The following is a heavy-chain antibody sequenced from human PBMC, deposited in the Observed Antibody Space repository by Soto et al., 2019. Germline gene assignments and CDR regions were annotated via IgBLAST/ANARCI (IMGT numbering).Heavy chain of an antibody. CDR3: ATRSYDFWSGYPGHYGMDV. D-gene: IGHD3-3*01. V-gene: IGHV1-69*13. CDR2: IIPIFGTA. Sequence: GASVKVSCKASGGTFSSYAISWVRQAPGQGLEWMGGIIPIFGTANYAQKFQGRDTITADESTSTAYMELSSLRSEDTAVYYCATRSYDFWSGYPGHYGMDVWGQGTTVTVSS. J-gene: IGHJ6*02. CDR1: GGTFSSYA.